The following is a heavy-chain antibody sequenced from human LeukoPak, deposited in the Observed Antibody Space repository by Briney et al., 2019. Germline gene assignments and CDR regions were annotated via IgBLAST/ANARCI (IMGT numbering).Heavy chain of an antibody. CDR3: ARRGSYYDSSGYYYYYFDY. D-gene: IGHD3-22*01. CDR2: IIPIFGTA. V-gene: IGHV1-69*05. Sequence: SVKVSCKASGGTFSSYAISWVRQAPGQGLEWMGGIIPIFGTANYAQKFQGRATITTDESTSTAYMELSSLRSEDTAVYYCARRGSYYDSSGYYYYYFDYWGQGTLVTVSS. J-gene: IGHJ4*02. CDR1: GGTFSSYA.